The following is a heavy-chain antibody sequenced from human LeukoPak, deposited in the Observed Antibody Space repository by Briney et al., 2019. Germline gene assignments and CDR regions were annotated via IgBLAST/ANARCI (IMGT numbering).Heavy chain of an antibody. Sequence: PGGSLRLSCAASGFTFSDYYMSWIRQAPGKGVEWVSYISSNGSTIYYPDSVKGRFTISRDKAKNSLYLQMNSLRAEDAAVYDCARDPSWFDPWGQGTLVTVSS. CDR2: ISSNGSTI. J-gene: IGHJ5*02. CDR3: ARDPSWFDP. CDR1: GFTFSDYY. V-gene: IGHV3-11*04.